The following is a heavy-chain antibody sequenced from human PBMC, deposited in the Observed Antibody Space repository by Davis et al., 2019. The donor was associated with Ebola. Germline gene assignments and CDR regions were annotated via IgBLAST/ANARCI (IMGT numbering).Heavy chain of an antibody. CDR2: IKQDGSEK. J-gene: IGHJ4*02. CDR3: AREHDFLYYFDY. D-gene: IGHD3-3*01. V-gene: IGHV3-7*01. Sequence: GESLKISCAASGLTFSSYWMSWVRQAPGKGLEWVANIKQDGSEKYYVDSVKGRFTISRDNAKNSLYLQMNSLGAEDTAVYYCAREHDFLYYFDYWGQGTLVTVSS. CDR1: GLTFSSYW.